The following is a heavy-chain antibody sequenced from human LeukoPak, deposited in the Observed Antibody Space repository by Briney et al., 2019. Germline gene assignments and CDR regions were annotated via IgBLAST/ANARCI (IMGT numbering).Heavy chain of an antibody. CDR3: ARGAPAEQWLAEARYDP. Sequence: SETLSLTCTVSGGSISSGGYYWSWIRQHPGKGLEWIGYIYYSGSTYYNPSLKSRVTISVDTSKNQFSLKLSSVTAADTAVYYCARGAPAEQWLAEARYDPCGQGTRVTVSS. V-gene: IGHV4-31*03. D-gene: IGHD6-19*01. CDR1: GGSISSGGYY. J-gene: IGHJ5*02. CDR2: IYYSGST.